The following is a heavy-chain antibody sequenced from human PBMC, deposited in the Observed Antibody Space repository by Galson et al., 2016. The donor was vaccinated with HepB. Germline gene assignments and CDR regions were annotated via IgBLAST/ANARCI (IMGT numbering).Heavy chain of an antibody. CDR3: ARPRAQPDDAFDI. CDR1: GFTFSSYA. D-gene: IGHD2-2*01. CDR2: ISSTSSYI. J-gene: IGHJ3*02. V-gene: IGHV3-21*05. Sequence: SLRLSCAAAGFTFSSYAMHWIRQAPGKGLEWASYISSTSSYIRYAASVKGRFTISRDNAKNSLYLQMDSLRAEDTAVYYCARPRAQPDDAFDIWGQGTMVTVSS.